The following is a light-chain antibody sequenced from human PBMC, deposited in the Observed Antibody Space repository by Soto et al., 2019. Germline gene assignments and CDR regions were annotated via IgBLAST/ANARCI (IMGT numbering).Light chain of an antibody. Sequence: ENVLTQSPGTLSLSPGERATLSCRASETVSADYLAWYQQKPGQAPRLLIYGASSRATGIPDRFSGSGSGTDFTLTITRLEPEDFAVYYCQQYADSPPYTFGQGTKVEIK. CDR1: ETVSADY. CDR2: GAS. V-gene: IGKV3-20*01. J-gene: IGKJ2*01. CDR3: QQYADSPPYT.